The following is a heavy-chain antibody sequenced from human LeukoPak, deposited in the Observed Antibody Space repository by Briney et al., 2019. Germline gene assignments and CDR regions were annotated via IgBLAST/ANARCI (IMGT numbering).Heavy chain of an antibody. J-gene: IGHJ4*02. CDR1: GFIVNNNY. D-gene: IGHD3-22*01. Sequence: GGSLRLSCAASGFIVNNNYMSWVRQAPGKGLEWVSVIYSGGTTHYADSVKGRFTISRDISKNTLYLQMNSLRVEDTAVYYCARMTDSAGWYFDYWGQGTLLTVSS. CDR2: IYSGGTT. V-gene: IGHV3-53*01. CDR3: ARMTDSAGWYFDY.